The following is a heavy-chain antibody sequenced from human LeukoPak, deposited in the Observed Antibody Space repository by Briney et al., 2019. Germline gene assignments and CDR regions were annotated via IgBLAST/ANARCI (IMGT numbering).Heavy chain of an antibody. V-gene: IGHV4-39*01. D-gene: IGHD6-13*01. CDR3: AGIAAAGTYYFDY. CDR2: IYYSGST. CDR1: GGSISSSSYY. Sequence: PSETLSLTCTVSGGSISSSSYYWGWIRQPPGKGLEWIGSIYYSGSTYYNPSLKSRVTISVDTSKNQFSLKLSSVTAADTAVYYCAGIAAAGTYYFDYWGQGTLVTVSS. J-gene: IGHJ4*02.